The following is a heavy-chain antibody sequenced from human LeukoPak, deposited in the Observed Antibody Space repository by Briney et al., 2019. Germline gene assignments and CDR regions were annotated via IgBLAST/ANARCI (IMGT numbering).Heavy chain of an antibody. CDR2: IYYSGST. CDR1: GGSISSSSYY. J-gene: IGHJ4*02. V-gene: IGHV4-39*01. Sequence: SETLSLTCTVSGGSISSSSYYWGWIRQPPGTGLEWIGSIYYSGSTYYNPSLKSRVTISVDTSKNQFSLKLSSVTAADTAVYYCASQYSSGWWGSIDYWGQGTLVTVSS. CDR3: ASQYSSGWWGSIDY. D-gene: IGHD6-19*01.